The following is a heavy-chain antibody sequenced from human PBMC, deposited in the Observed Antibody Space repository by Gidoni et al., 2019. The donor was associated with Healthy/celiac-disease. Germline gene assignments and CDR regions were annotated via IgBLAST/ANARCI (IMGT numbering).Heavy chain of an antibody. D-gene: IGHD6-13*01. CDR2: IYTSGSP. J-gene: IGHJ3*02. CDR3: ARDYSSSWYDAFDI. CDR1: GGSISSYY. Sequence: QVQLQESGPGLVKPSETLSLTCTVSGGSISSYYWSWIRQPAGKGLEWIGRIYTSGSPNYNPSLKSRVTMSVDTSKNQFSLKLSSVTAADTAVYYCARDYSSSWYDAFDIWGQGTMVTVSS. V-gene: IGHV4-4*07.